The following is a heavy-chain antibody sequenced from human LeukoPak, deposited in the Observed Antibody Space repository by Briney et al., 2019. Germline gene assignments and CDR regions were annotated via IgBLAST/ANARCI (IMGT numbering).Heavy chain of an antibody. Sequence: GGSLRLSCAASGFTFSTHDLNWVRQAPGKGLEWVSFISSRSSTIYYADSVKGRFTISRDNAKNSLYLQMNSLRAEDTAVYYCARDRSLGWFDPWGQGTLVTVSS. V-gene: IGHV3-48*04. CDR1: GFTFSTHD. CDR3: ARDRSLGWFDP. CDR2: ISSRSSTI. J-gene: IGHJ5*02.